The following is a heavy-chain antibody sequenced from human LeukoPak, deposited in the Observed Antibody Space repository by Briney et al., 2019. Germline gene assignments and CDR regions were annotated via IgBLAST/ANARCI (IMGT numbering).Heavy chain of an antibody. CDR1: GFTFDDYA. Sequence: PGGSLRLSCAASGFTFDDYAMHWVRQAPGKGLEWVSLISGDGGSTYYADSVKGRFTISRDNSKNSLYLQMNSLRTEDTALYYCAKDIGLVPAAIYYYYGMDVWGQGTTATVSS. CDR3: AKDIGLVPAAIYYYYGMDV. J-gene: IGHJ6*02. D-gene: IGHD2-2*01. V-gene: IGHV3-43*02. CDR2: ISGDGGST.